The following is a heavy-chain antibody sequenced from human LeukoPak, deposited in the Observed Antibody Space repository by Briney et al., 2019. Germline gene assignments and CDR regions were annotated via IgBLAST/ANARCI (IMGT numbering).Heavy chain of an antibody. V-gene: IGHV1-69*01. CDR2: IIPIFGTA. CDR1: GGTFSSYA. CDR3: ASPRPGVAAAGTGGFAY. D-gene: IGHD6-13*01. Sequence: GASVKVSCKASGGTFSSYAISWVRQAPGQGLEWMGGIIPIFGTANYAQKFQGRVTITADESTSTAYMELSSLRSEDTAVYYCASPRPGVAAAGTGGFAYWGQGTLVTVSS. J-gene: IGHJ4*02.